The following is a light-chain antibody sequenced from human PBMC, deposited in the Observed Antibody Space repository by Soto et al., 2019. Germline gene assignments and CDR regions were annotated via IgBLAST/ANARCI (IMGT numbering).Light chain of an antibody. CDR1: SGSGSASNY. J-gene: IGLJ3*02. CDR3: VLYMGSGISV. Sequence: QTVVTQEPSVSVSPGGAVTLTCGLSSGSGSASNYHSWYQQTPGQAPRTLIYNTNTRSFGVPDRFSGSILGNKAALTITGAQADDESDYYCVLYMGSGISVFGGGTKLTVL. CDR2: NTN. V-gene: IGLV8-61*01.